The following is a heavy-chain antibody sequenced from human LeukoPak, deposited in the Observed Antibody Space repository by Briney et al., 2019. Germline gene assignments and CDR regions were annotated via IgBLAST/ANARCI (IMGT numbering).Heavy chain of an antibody. Sequence: GGSLRLSCAASGFTFSSYSMNWVRQAPGKGLEWVAIISYDGSNKYYGDSVKGRFTISRDNSKNTLYLQMGSLRGEDTAVYYCARDSFYTGYDRGFGYWGQGTLVTVSS. CDR1: GFTFSSYS. D-gene: IGHD5-12*01. J-gene: IGHJ4*02. CDR2: ISYDGSNK. CDR3: ARDSFYTGYDRGFGY. V-gene: IGHV3-30*03.